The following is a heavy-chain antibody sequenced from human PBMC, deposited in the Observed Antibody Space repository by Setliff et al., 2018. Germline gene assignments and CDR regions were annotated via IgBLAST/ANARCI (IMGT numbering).Heavy chain of an antibody. CDR1: GYTFTSYD. J-gene: IGHJ6*02. CDR2: MNPNSGNT. Sequence: ASVKVSCKASGYTFTSYDINWMRQASGQGLEWMGWMNPNSGNTGATQKFQGRVTMTRNTSISTAYMELSSLRSEDTAVYYCARLYYDYVWGSYRYEDYYYGMDVWGQGTTVTVSS. CDR3: ARLYYDYVWGSYRYEDYYYGMDV. V-gene: IGHV1-8*02. D-gene: IGHD3-16*02.